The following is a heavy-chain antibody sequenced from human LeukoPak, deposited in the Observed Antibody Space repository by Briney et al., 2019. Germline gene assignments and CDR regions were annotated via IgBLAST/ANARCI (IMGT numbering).Heavy chain of an antibody. Sequence: SETLSLTCTVSGGSISSYYWSWIRQPAGKGLEWIGRIYTSGSTNYNPSLKSRVTMSVDTSKDQFSLKLTSVTAADTAVYYCARGHPHYDFWSGYYGYWGQGTLVTVSS. V-gene: IGHV4-4*07. J-gene: IGHJ4*02. CDR2: IYTSGST. CDR1: GGSISSYY. D-gene: IGHD3-3*01. CDR3: ARGHPHYDFWSGYYGY.